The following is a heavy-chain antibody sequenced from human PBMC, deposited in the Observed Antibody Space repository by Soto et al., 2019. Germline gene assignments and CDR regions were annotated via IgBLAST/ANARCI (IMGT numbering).Heavy chain of an antibody. V-gene: IGHV1-18*01. Sequence: QVQLVQSGAEVKKPGASVKVSCKASGYTFTSYGISWVRQAPGQGLEWMGWISGYNGNTNYPQKPQGRVPMTTDTPTSTAYMELRSLRSEDTAVYYWAREGGFIVAAAGGGDYWGQGTLVTVSS. J-gene: IGHJ4*02. D-gene: IGHD6-25*01. CDR3: AREGGFIVAAAGGGDY. CDR2: ISGYNGNT. CDR1: GYTFTSYG.